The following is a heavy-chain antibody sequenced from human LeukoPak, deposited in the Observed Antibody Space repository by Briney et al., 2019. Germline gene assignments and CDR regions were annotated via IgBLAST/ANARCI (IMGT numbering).Heavy chain of an antibody. Sequence: PSETLSLTCTVSGGSISSHYWSWIRQPPGKGLEWIGYIYYSGSTNYSPSLKSRVTISVDTSKNQFSLKLSSVTAADTAVYYCARVDDILTGYWFDPWGQGTLVTVSS. J-gene: IGHJ5*02. CDR1: GGSISSHY. CDR2: IYYSGST. V-gene: IGHV4-59*11. CDR3: ARVDDILTGYWFDP. D-gene: IGHD3-9*01.